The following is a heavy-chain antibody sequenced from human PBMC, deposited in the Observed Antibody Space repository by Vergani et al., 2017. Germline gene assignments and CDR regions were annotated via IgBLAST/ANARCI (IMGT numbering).Heavy chain of an antibody. Sequence: QVQLQESGPGLVKSSGTLSLTCAVSGDSISSRNWWSWVRQPPGKGLEWIGEVSHSGSSNYNPSLKSRVTISVDKSKNQFSLKLSSVTAADTAVYYCARRGDTAMARYWYFDLWGRGTLVTVSS. D-gene: IGHD5-18*01. CDR1: GDSISSRNW. J-gene: IGHJ2*01. V-gene: IGHV4-4*02. CDR3: ARRGDTAMARYWYFDL. CDR2: VSHSGSS.